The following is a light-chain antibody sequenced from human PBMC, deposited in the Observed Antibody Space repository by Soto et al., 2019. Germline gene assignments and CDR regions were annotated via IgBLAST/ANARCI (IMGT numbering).Light chain of an antibody. V-gene: IGLV6-57*03. CDR3: QSYDSSNHVV. CDR1: SGSIASNY. J-gene: IGLJ2*01. Sequence: NFMLTQPHSVSESPGKTVTISCTRSSGSIASNYVQWYQQRPRSAPTTVIYEDNQRPSGVPDRFSGSIDSSSNSASLTISGLKTEDEADYYCQSYDSSNHVVFGGGTKLTVL. CDR2: EDN.